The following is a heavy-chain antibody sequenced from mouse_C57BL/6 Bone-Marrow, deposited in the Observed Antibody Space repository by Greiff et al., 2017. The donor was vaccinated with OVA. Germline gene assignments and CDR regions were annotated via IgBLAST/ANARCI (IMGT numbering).Heavy chain of an antibody. Sequence: QVQLQQSGADLVKPGASVKVSCKASGYTFTSYWMHWVKQRPGQGLEWIGRIHPSDSDTNYNQKFKGKATLTVDKSSSTAYMQLSSLTSEDSAVYYCVIGGSSGYEYYAMDYWGQGTSVTVSS. CDR3: VIGGSSGYEYYAMDY. V-gene: IGHV1-74*01. J-gene: IGHJ4*01. CDR1: GYTFTSYW. D-gene: IGHD3-2*02. CDR2: IHPSDSDT.